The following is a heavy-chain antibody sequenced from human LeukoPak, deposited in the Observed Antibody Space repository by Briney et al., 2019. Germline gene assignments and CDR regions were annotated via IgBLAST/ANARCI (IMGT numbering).Heavy chain of an antibody. V-gene: IGHV3-74*01. CDR3: AKSRRDF. CDR1: GFAFSDSR. CDR2: ITRDGSST. Sequence: PGGPLSLSCVASGFAFSDSRMHWVRHAPGKGLEWVSRITRDGSSTAYADSVKGRFTVSRDNARTTLYLQMHSLRVEDTAVYFCAKSRRDFWGQGTLVTVSS. J-gene: IGHJ4*02.